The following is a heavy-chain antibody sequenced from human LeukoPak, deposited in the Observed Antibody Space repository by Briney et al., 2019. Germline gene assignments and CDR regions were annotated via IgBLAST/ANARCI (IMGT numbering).Heavy chain of an antibody. Sequence: GASVKVSCKASGYTFTGYYMHWVRQAPGQGLEWMGWINPNSGGTNYAQKFQGRVTMTRDTSISTAYMELSRLRSDDTAVYYCARVLAVTSTNWFDPWGQGTLVTVSS. D-gene: IGHD2-21*02. J-gene: IGHJ5*02. CDR3: ARVLAVTSTNWFDP. CDR1: GYTFTGYY. V-gene: IGHV1-2*02. CDR2: INPNSGGT.